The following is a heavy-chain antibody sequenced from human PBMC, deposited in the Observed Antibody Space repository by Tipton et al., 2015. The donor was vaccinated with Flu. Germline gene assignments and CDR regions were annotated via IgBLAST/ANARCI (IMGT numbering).Heavy chain of an antibody. J-gene: IGHJ6*02. CDR3: ARVMTSVTTYGMDG. D-gene: IGHD4-17*01. Sequence: VQLVQSGGGLIQPGGSLRLSCAASGFTVSGNYMSWVRQAPGKGLEWVSAIYSGGPTYYADSVKGRFTISRDNSKNTLYLQMNSLRAEDTAVYYCARVMTSVTTYGMDGWGQGTTVTVAS. CDR2: IYSGGPT. V-gene: IGHV3-53*01. CDR1: GFTVSGNY.